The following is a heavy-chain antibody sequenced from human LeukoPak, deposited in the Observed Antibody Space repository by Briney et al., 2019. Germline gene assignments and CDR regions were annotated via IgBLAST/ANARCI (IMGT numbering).Heavy chain of an antibody. CDR1: GGSISSNY. Sequence: SETLSLTCTVSGGSISSNYWTWIRQPPGKGLEWIGYIYYSGSTNYNPSLKSRVTISVDTSKNQFSLKLSTVTAADTAVYYCARGLWFGDYYFDYWGQGTLVTVSS. J-gene: IGHJ4*02. D-gene: IGHD3-10*01. CDR2: IYYSGST. CDR3: ARGLWFGDYYFDY. V-gene: IGHV4-59*01.